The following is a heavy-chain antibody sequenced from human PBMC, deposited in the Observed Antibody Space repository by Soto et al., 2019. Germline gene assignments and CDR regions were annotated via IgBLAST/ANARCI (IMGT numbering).Heavy chain of an antibody. Sequence: TGGSLRLSCSASGFTFSSYGMHWVRQAPGKGLEWVAVISYDGSNKYYADSVKGRFTISRDNSKNTLYLQMNSLRAEDTAVYYCAKDREEPKYYFDYWGQGTLVTVSS. CDR3: AKDREEPKYYFDY. J-gene: IGHJ4*02. D-gene: IGHD1-26*01. CDR1: GFTFSSYG. V-gene: IGHV3-30*18. CDR2: ISYDGSNK.